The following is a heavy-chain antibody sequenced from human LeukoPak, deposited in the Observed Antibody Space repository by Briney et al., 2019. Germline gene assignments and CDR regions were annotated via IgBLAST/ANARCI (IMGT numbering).Heavy chain of an antibody. CDR1: GFTFSSYD. V-gene: IGHV3-23*01. J-gene: IGHJ6*03. D-gene: IGHD5-24*01. CDR2: ISGSGGST. CDR3: ARDRRDERWLQSRAYYYYYYMDV. Sequence: PGGSLRLSCAASGFTFSSYDMTWVRQAPGKGLEWVSAISGSGGSTYYADSVKGRFTISRDNSKNTLYLQMNSLRAEDTAVYYCARDRRDERWLQSRAYYYYYYMDVWGKGTTVTISS.